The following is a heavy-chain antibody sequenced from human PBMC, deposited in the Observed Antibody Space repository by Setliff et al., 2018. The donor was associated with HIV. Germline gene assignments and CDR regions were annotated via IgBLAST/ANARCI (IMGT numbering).Heavy chain of an antibody. CDR1: GGSFSGYY. V-gene: IGHV4-59*01. Sequence: SETLSLTCSVSGGSFSGYYWSWIRQPPGKGLEWIGYIYFNGVTKYSPSLKSRVSMSVDTSKSQFSLKLTSVTAADTAVYYCARSRPRSMDFYMDVWGKGTTVTVSS. J-gene: IGHJ6*03. D-gene: IGHD2-8*01. CDR3: ARSRPRSMDFYMDV. CDR2: IYFNGVT.